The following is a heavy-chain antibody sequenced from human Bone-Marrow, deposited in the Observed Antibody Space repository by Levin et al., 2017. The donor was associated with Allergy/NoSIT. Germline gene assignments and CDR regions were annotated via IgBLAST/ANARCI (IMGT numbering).Heavy chain of an antibody. CDR1: GFTISSYS. CDR3: ARDGGGPQIEYFLDT. J-gene: IGHJ5*02. CDR2: MWSGGNNK. V-gene: IGHV3-33*01. Sequence: PGESLKISCAASGFTISSYSIHWVRQAPGRGLEWVAVMWSGGNNKYYADSVQGRFTISRDNSNNTVSLEMNSLRVEDTAVYYCARDGGGPQIEYFLDTWGQGTLVTVSS. D-gene: IGHD2/OR15-2a*01.